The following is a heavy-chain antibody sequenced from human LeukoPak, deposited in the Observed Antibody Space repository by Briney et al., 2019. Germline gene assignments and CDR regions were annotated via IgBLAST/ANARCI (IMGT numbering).Heavy chain of an antibody. CDR2: IYYSGTT. J-gene: IGHJ6*03. D-gene: IGHD1-26*01. CDR1: GGSISSYY. Sequence: PSETLSLTCTVSGGSISSYYWNWIRQPPGKGLEWIGYIYYSGTTNYNPSLKSRVTISVDTSKNQFSLRLSSVTAADTAVYYCARRETVSYSYYHYYYMDVWGKGTTVTVSS. CDR3: ARRETVSYSYYHYYYMDV. V-gene: IGHV4-59*01.